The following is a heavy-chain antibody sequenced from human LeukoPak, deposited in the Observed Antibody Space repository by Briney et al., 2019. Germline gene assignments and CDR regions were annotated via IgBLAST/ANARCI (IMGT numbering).Heavy chain of an antibody. V-gene: IGHV2-5*01. D-gene: IGHD6-13*01. CDR3: AHQTIAAAGTNFDY. CDR1: GFSLSTSGVG. Sequence: SGPTLVNPTQTLTLTCTFSGFSLSTSGVGVGWIRQPPGKALEWLALIYWNDDKRYSPSLKSRLTITKDTSKNQVVLTMTNMDPVDTATYYCAHQTIAAAGTNFDYWGQGTLVTVSS. CDR2: IYWNDDK. J-gene: IGHJ4*02.